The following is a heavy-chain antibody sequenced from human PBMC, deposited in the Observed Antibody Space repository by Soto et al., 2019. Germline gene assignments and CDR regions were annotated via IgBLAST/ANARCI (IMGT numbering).Heavy chain of an antibody. J-gene: IGHJ3*02. V-gene: IGHV3-23*01. CDR1: GFTVSSHA. D-gene: IGHD2-15*01. CDR2: VTADGGT. Sequence: EVQVLESGGGLVQPGGSLRLSCEGSGFTVSSHAMTWIRQAPGKGPEWVSTVTADGGTYYADSVKGRFAMSRDTSENTLDLPLISLGAEDTAAYYCAPHVSCSGGSCQYDAFAIRSQGTMVTVSS. CDR3: APHVSCSGGSCQYDAFAI.